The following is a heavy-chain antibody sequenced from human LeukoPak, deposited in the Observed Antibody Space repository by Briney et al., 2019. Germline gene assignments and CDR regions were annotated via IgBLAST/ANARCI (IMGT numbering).Heavy chain of an antibody. CDR1: GGSISSYY. D-gene: IGHD3-3*01. CDR3: ARGAANYDFWSGYFLDGMDV. CDR2: IYYSGTT. Sequence: SETLSLTCTVSGGSISSYYWSWIRQPPGKGLEWIGYIYYSGTTNYNPSLKSRVTISVDTSKNQFSLELSSVTAADTAVYYCARGAANYDFWSGYFLDGMDVWGQGTTVTVSS. V-gene: IGHV4-59*01. J-gene: IGHJ6*02.